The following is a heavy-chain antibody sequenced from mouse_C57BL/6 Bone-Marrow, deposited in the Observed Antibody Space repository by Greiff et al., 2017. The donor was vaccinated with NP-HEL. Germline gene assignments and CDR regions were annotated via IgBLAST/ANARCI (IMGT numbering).Heavy chain of an antibody. CDR2: INPNNGGT. D-gene: IGHD1-1*01. J-gene: IGHJ1*03. V-gene: IGHV1-26*01. CDR1: GYTFTDYY. CDR3: ASNPDYYGSSYGYFYV. Sequence: EVQLQQSGPELVKPGASVKISCKASGYTFTDYYMNWVKQSHGKSLEWIGDINPNNGGTSYNQKFKGKATLTVDKSSSTAYMELRSLTSEDSAVYYCASNPDYYGSSYGYFYVWGTGTTVTVSS.